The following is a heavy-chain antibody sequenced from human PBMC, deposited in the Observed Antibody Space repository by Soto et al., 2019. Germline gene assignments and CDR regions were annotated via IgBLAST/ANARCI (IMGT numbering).Heavy chain of an antibody. CDR2: IYISGST. J-gene: IGHJ4*02. CDR1: GGSISSYY. D-gene: IGHD4-17*01. CDR3: ASALLDYGDYYFDY. Sequence: SETLSLTCTVSGGSISSYYWIWIRQPAGKGLEWIGRIYISGSTNYNPSLESRVTMSVDTSKNQFSLRLSSVTAADTTVYYCASALLDYGDYYFDYWGQGTLVTVSS. V-gene: IGHV4-4*07.